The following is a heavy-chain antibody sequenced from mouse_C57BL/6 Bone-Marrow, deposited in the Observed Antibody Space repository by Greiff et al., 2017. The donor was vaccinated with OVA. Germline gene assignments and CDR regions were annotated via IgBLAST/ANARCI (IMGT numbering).Heavy chain of an antibody. CDR2: ISNGGGST. CDR1: GFTFSDYY. Sequence: EVHLVESGGGLVQPGGSLKLSCAASGFTFSDYYMYWVRQTPEKRLEWVAYISNGGGSTYYPDTVKGRFTISRDNAKNTLYLQMSRLKSEDTAMYYCAREDSNYFDYWGQGTTLTVSS. CDR3: AREDSNYFDY. J-gene: IGHJ2*01. D-gene: IGHD2-5*01. V-gene: IGHV5-12*01.